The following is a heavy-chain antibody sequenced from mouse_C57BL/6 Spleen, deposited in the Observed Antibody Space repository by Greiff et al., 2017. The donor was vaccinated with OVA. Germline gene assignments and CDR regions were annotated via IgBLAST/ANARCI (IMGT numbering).Heavy chain of an antibody. V-gene: IGHV1-5*01. CDR2: IYPGNSDT. J-gene: IGHJ4*01. Sequence: EVQLQESGTVLARPGASVKMSCKTSGYTFTSYWMHWVKQRPGQGLEWIGAIYPGNSDTSYNQKFKGKAKLTAVTSASTAYMELSSLTNEDSAVYYCTRLWDSSGYYYAMDYWGQGTSVTVSS. D-gene: IGHD3-2*02. CDR1: GYTFTSYW. CDR3: TRLWDSSGYYYAMDY.